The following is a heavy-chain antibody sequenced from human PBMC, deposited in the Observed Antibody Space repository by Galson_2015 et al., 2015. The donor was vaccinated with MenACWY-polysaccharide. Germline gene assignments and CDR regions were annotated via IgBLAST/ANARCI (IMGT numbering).Heavy chain of an antibody. CDR3: ARDNWDDH. CDR1: GFTFSNYW. V-gene: IGHV3-7*01. CDR2: IKQDGSAE. Sequence: SLRLSCAASGFTFSNYWMSWVRQAPGKGLEWVANIKQDGSAEYYVDSVRGRFTISRDNAKNSVYLQMSSLRAEDTAVYYCARDNWDDHWGQGTLVTVSS. J-gene: IGHJ5*02.